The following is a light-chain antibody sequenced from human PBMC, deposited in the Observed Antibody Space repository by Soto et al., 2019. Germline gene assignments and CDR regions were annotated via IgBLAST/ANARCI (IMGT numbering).Light chain of an antibody. CDR1: QSGSRW. Sequence: DIQMTQSPSPLSSSVGARVTITCRASQSGSRWLAWYQQKPGKAPKLLIYKASTLESGVPSLFSGSGSGTEFTLAISSLQPDDSATYYCQQYNDNWTFGQGTKVE. J-gene: IGKJ1*01. V-gene: IGKV1-5*03. CDR2: KAS. CDR3: QQYNDNWT.